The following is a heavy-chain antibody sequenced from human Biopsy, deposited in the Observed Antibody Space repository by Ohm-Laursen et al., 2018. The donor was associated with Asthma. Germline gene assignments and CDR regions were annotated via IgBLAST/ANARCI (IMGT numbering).Heavy chain of an antibody. Sequence: SQTLSLTCAVYGGSFRGYYWSWIRKPPGKGLEWIGEINHSGSTNYNPSLKSRIPISVDTSKNQFSLKLSSVTVADTAVYFCARRGGVRRYFDYWGQGTTVTVSS. CDR1: GGSFRGYY. J-gene: IGHJ4*03. CDR2: INHSGST. D-gene: IGHD3-16*01. CDR3: ARRGGVRRYFDY. V-gene: IGHV4-34*09.